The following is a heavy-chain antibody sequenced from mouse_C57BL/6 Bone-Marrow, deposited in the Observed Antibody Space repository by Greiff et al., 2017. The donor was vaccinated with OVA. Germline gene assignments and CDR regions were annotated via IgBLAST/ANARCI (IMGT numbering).Heavy chain of an antibody. CDR1: GFTFSSYG. J-gene: IGHJ3*01. V-gene: IGHV5-6*03. CDR3: ARHGYAWFAY. CDR2: ISSGGSYT. D-gene: IGHD1-2*01. Sequence: EVKVVESGGGLVKPGGSLKLSCAASGFTFSSYGMSLVRQTPHKRLVWVATISSGGSYTYYPDSVKGRFTISRDNAKNTLYLQMSSLKSEDTAMYYCARHGYAWFAYWGQGTLVTVSA.